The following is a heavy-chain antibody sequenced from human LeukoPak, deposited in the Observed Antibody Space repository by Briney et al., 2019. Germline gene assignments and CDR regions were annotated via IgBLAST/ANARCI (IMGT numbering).Heavy chain of an antibody. CDR1: GGSISSSSYY. Sequence: SETLSLTCTVSGGSISSSSYYWGWIRQPPGKGLEWIGSIYYSGSTNYNPSLKSRVTISVDTSKNQFSLKLSSVTAADTAVYYCAREDGDYADIWGQGTMVTVSS. J-gene: IGHJ3*02. D-gene: IGHD4-17*01. V-gene: IGHV4-39*07. CDR2: IYYSGST. CDR3: AREDGDYADI.